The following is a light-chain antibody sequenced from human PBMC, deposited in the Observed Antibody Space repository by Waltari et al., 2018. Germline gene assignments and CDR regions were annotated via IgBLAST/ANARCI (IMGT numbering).Light chain of an antibody. CDR3: QQYSTFPPT. Sequence: DIQMTQSPSSLSPSVGDRVILTCRASQAISTFLAWFQLKPGKAPKFLIYAASTLQTGISSNFSGSGSGTDFTPTISSLQPGDCATYYCQQYSTFPPTFGGGTRVEI. V-gene: IGKV1-16*02. CDR2: AAS. CDR1: QAISTF. J-gene: IGKJ4*01.